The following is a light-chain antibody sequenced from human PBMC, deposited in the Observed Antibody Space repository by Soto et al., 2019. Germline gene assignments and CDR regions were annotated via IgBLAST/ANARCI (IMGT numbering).Light chain of an antibody. Sequence: DIYLPQSPSSVSASLGDSVTITCRASQDISSWLAWYQQKPGKAPKLLLYTASLLQSGVPSRFSGSGVGTDFTLTVSRLQPEDVATYYCQQSNTLVTFGGGTKGEI. V-gene: IGKV1D-12*01. J-gene: IGKJ4*01. CDR3: QQSNTLVT. CDR1: QDISSW. CDR2: TAS.